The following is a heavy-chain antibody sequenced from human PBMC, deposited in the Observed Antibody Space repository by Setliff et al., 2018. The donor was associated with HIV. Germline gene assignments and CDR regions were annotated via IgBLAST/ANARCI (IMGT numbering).Heavy chain of an antibody. Sequence: GGSLRLSCAASGFTFSHAWMSWVRQAPGKGLEWVGRIKSKADGETTEYAAPVRGRFTISRDDSKNTLYMQMNSLRAEDTAVYYCARKVRGVRVYAFDIWGQGTMVTVSS. CDR2: IKSKADGETT. J-gene: IGHJ3*02. V-gene: IGHV3-15*01. CDR3: ARKVRGVRVYAFDI. D-gene: IGHD3-10*01. CDR1: GFTFSHAW.